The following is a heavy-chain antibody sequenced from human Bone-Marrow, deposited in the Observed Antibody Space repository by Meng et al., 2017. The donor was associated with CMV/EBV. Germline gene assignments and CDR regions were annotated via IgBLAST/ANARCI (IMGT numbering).Heavy chain of an antibody. CDR2: ISYDGSNK. Sequence: GESLKISCAASGFTFSSYAMHWVRQAPGKGLEWVAVISYDGSNKYYADSVKGRFTISRDNSKNTLYLQMNSLRAEDTAVYYCARRYCSSTSCQWDDAFDIWGQGTMVTVSS. J-gene: IGHJ3*02. CDR1: GFTFSSYA. CDR3: ARRYCSSTSCQWDDAFDI. D-gene: IGHD2-2*01. V-gene: IGHV3-30-3*01.